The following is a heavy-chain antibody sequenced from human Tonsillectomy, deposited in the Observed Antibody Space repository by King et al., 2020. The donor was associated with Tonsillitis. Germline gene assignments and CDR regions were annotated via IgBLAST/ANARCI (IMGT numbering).Heavy chain of an antibody. D-gene: IGHD3-9*01. V-gene: IGHV3-23*01. CDR3: AKDQDDILIGYNFGMDV. CDR1: GLTFSSYA. J-gene: IGHJ6*02. Sequence: ESGGGLVQPGGSLRLSCAASGLTFSSYAMSWVRQAPGKGLEWVSAISGSGGSTYCADSVKGRFTISRDNSKNTLYLQMNSLRAEDTAVYYCAKDQDDILIGYNFGMDVWGQGTTVTVSS. CDR2: ISGSGGST.